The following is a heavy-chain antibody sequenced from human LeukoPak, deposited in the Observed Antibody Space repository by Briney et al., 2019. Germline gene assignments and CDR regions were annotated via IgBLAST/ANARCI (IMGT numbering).Heavy chain of an antibody. CDR3: ARDIKRSRARWENLGFDP. CDR2: ISAYNGNT. CDR1: GYTFTIYG. Sequence: ASVKVSCKASGYTFTIYGISWVRQAPGQGLEWMGWISAYNGNTHYAQKFQGRVTMTTDTSTSTAYMELRSLRSDDTAMYYCARDIKRSRARWENLGFDPWGQGTLVTVSS. D-gene: IGHD1-14*01. V-gene: IGHV1-18*01. J-gene: IGHJ5*02.